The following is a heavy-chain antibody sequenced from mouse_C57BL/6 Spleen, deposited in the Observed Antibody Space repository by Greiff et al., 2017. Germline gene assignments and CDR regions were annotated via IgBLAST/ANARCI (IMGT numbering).Heavy chain of an antibody. CDR1: GYTFTDYY. D-gene: IGHD2-2*01. CDR3: ARGARVTTTAGFAY. Sequence: EVQLQQSGPVLVKPGASVKMSCKASGYTFTDYYMNWVKQSHGKSLEWIGVINPYNGGTSYNQKFKGKATLTVDKSSSTAYMELNSLTSEDSAVYYCARGARVTTTAGFAYWGQGTLVTVSA. V-gene: IGHV1-19*01. CDR2: INPYNGGT. J-gene: IGHJ3*01.